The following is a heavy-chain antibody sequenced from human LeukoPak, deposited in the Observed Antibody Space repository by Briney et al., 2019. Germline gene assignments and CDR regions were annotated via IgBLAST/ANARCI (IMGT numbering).Heavy chain of an antibody. CDR1: GFTFSSYW. V-gene: IGHV3-23*01. J-gene: IGHJ5*02. Sequence: GGSLRLSCAASGFTFSSYWMSWVRQAPGKGLEWVSAISGSGGSTYYGDSVKGRFTISRDSSKNAMYLQMNSLRAEDTAVYYCAKGSGSGSYYKNYFDPWGQGTLVTVSS. CDR3: AKGSGSGSYYKNYFDP. CDR2: ISGSGGST. D-gene: IGHD3-10*01.